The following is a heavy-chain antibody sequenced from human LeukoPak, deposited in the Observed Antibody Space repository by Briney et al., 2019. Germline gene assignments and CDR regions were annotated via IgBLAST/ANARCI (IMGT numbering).Heavy chain of an antibody. J-gene: IGHJ3*02. Sequence: PGGSLRLSCAASGFTFSSYGMHWVRQAPGKGLEWVAVIWYDGSNKYYADSVKGRFTISRDNSKNTLYLQMNSLRAEDTAVYYCAKDSVGATADAFDIWGQGTMVTVSS. CDR1: GFTFSSYG. D-gene: IGHD1-26*01. V-gene: IGHV3-33*06. CDR3: AKDSVGATADAFDI. CDR2: IWYDGSNK.